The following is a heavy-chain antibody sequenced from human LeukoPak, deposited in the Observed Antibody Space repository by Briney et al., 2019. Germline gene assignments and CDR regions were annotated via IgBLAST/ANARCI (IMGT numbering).Heavy chain of an antibody. Sequence: PSETLSLTCTVSGGSLSSYYWSWIRQPPGKGLEWIGYIYYSGSTNYNPSLKSRVTISVDTSKNQFSLRLTSVTAADTAVYYCARRGGTAPLFDYWGQGTLVTVSS. CDR3: ARRGGTAPLFDY. V-gene: IGHV4-59*01. CDR1: GGSLSSYY. CDR2: IYYSGST. D-gene: IGHD2-21*02. J-gene: IGHJ4*02.